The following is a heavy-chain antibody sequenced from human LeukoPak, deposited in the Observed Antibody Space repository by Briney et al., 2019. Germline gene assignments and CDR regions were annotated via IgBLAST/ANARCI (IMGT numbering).Heavy chain of an antibody. Sequence: GGSLRLSCAASGFIFSSYEMNWVRQAPGKGPEWVSYISSFSSTIYYADSVMGRFTISRDNAKNSLYLQMNSLRAEDTAVYYCAELGITMIGGVWGKGTTVTISS. CDR2: ISSFSSTI. CDR1: GFIFSSYE. J-gene: IGHJ6*04. D-gene: IGHD3-10*02. CDR3: AELGITMIGGV. V-gene: IGHV3-48*03.